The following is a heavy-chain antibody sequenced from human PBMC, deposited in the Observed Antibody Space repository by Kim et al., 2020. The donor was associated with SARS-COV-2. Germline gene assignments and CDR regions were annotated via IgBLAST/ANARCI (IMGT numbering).Heavy chain of an antibody. Sequence: SETLSLTCTVSGGSISSYYWSWIRQPPGKGLEWIGYIYYSGSTNYNPSLKSRVTISVDTSKNQFSLKLSSVTAADTAVYYCARDRDFHDGYFDYWGQGTLVTVSS. CDR2: IYYSGST. CDR3: ARDRDFHDGYFDY. J-gene: IGHJ4*02. D-gene: IGHD3-3*01. V-gene: IGHV4-59*13. CDR1: GGSISSYY.